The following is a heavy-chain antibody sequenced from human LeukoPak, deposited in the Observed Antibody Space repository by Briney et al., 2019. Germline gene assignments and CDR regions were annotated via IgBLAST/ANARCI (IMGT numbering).Heavy chain of an antibody. D-gene: IGHD6-19*01. CDR3: AVGIAVAGTDY. Sequence: GASVKVSCKASGYTFTIYAMSWVRQAPGQGLGWMGWINTNTGNPTYAQAFTGRFVFSLDTSVSTAYLQISRLKAEDTAVYYCAVGIAVAGTDYWGQGTLVTVSS. CDR2: INTNTGNP. CDR1: GYTFTIYA. J-gene: IGHJ4*02. V-gene: IGHV7-4-1*02.